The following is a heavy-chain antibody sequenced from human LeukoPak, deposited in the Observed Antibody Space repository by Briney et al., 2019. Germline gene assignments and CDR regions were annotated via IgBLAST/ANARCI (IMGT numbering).Heavy chain of an antibody. J-gene: IGHJ6*03. D-gene: IGHD6-13*01. CDR3: AKGPIAAATYYYYYYMDV. CDR2: IRDSGDYT. CDR1: GFTFSSYA. Sequence: GGSLRLSCAGSGFTFSSYAMSWVRQAPGKGLEWVSAIRDSGDYTYYADSVKGRFTISRDNSKNTLYLHVNSLRAEDTAVYYCAKGPIAAATYYYYYYMDVWGKGTTVTVSS. V-gene: IGHV3-23*01.